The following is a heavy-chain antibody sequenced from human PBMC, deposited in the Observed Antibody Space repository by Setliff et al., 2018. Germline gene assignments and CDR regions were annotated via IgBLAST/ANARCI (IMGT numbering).Heavy chain of an antibody. V-gene: IGHV1-18*01. J-gene: IGHJ4*02. D-gene: IGHD3-22*01. CDR3: ARINFYVSSGYYYAPDY. CDR1: GYTFTNYG. Sequence: ASVKVSCKTSGYTFTNYGITWVRQAPGQGLEWMEWINNYSFKTNYPQKFLGRVTVTTDTSTGTAYMELGSLTSDDTGIYYCARINFYVSSGYYYAPDYWGPGTLVTV. CDR2: INNYSFKT.